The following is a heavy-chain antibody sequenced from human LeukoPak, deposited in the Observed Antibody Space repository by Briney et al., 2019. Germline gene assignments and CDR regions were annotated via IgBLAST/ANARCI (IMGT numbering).Heavy chain of an antibody. J-gene: IGHJ4*02. V-gene: IGHV3-9*01. CDR2: ISWNSGSI. CDR3: AKEAAAAGTGED. Sequence: GGSLRLSCAASGFTFDDYAMHWVRQAPGKGLEWVSGISWNSGSIGYADSVKGRFTISRDNAKNSLYLQMNSLRAEDTALYYCAKEAAAAGTGEDWGQGTLVTVSS. D-gene: IGHD6-13*01. CDR1: GFTFDDYA.